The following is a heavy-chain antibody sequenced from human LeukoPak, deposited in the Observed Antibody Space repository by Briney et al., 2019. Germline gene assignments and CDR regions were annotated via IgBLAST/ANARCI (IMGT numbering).Heavy chain of an antibody. Sequence: GESLKISCKGSGYSFTSYWIGWVRQMPGKGLEWMGIIYPGDSDTRYSPSFQGQVTISADKSISTAYLQWSSLMASDTAMYYCARQLRDGYSPLDAFDIWGQGTMVTVSS. J-gene: IGHJ3*02. D-gene: IGHD5-24*01. V-gene: IGHV5-51*01. CDR3: ARQLRDGYSPLDAFDI. CDR1: GYSFTSYW. CDR2: IYPGDSDT.